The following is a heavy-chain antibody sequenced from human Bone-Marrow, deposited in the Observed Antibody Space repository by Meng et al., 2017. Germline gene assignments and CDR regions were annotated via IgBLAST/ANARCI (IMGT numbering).Heavy chain of an antibody. CDR2: IYSGGST. CDR3: ARELYYDSSGYYGGSWFDP. Sequence: ETLSLTCVASGFTFSYYSMNWVRQAPGKGLEWVSVIYSGGSTYYADSVKGRFTISRDNSKNTLYLQMNSLRAEDTAVYYCARELYYDSSGYYGGSWFDPWGQGTLVTVSS. D-gene: IGHD3-22*01. CDR1: GFTFSYYS. V-gene: IGHV3-66*02. J-gene: IGHJ5*02.